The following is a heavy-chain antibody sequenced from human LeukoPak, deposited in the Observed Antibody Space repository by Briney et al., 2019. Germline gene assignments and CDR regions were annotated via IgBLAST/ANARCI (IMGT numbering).Heavy chain of an antibody. J-gene: IGHJ5*02. V-gene: IGHV1-69*05. CDR1: GGTFSSYA. CDR2: IIPIFGTA. Sequence: GASVKVSCKASGGTFSSYAISWVRPAPGQGLEWMGGIIPIFGTANYAQKFQGRVTITTDESTSTAYMELSSLRSEDTAVYYCARGQLVHSWFDPWGQGTLVTASS. D-gene: IGHD6-13*01. CDR3: ARGQLVHSWFDP.